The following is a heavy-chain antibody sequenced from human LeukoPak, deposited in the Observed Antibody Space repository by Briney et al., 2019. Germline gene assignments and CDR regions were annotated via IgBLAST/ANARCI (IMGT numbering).Heavy chain of an antibody. CDR1: GGSTSSYY. CDR3: ARASFYRGAYYHYGMDV. D-gene: IGHD5-12*01. V-gene: IGHV4-59*01. J-gene: IGHJ6*02. Sequence: SETLSLTCTVSGGSTSSYYWSWIRQPPGKGLEWIRNIYYSGSTNYNPPLKSRVSISLDNSKNQFSLKMSSVTAADTAVYFCARASFYRGAYYHYGMDVWGQGTTVTVSS. CDR2: IYYSGST.